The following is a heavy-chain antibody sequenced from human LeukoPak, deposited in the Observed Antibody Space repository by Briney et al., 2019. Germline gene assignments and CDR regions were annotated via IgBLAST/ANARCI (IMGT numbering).Heavy chain of an antibody. V-gene: IGHV4-59*08. Sequence: PSETLSLTCTVSGGSISNYYWSWVREPPGKGLEWIGYIYYSGSTNYNPSLRSRVTISVDTSKSQSSLNLRFVTAADTAVYYCARHRYSGSFSFDYWGLGTLVTVSS. J-gene: IGHJ4*02. D-gene: IGHD1-26*01. CDR3: ARHRYSGSFSFDY. CDR1: GGSISNYY. CDR2: IYYSGST.